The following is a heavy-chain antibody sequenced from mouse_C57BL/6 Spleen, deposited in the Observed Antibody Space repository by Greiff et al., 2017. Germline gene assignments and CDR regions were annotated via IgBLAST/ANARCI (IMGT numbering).Heavy chain of an antibody. V-gene: IGHV5-17*01. CDR2: ISRGSSTI. Sequence: EVKLMESGGGLVKPGGSLKLSCAASGFTFSDYGMHWVRQAPEKGLEWVAYISRGSSTIYYADTVKGRFTISRDNAKNTLFLQMTSLRSEDTAMYYCAREEIYYYVGYWGQGTTLTVSS. CDR3: AREEIYYYVGY. J-gene: IGHJ2*01. CDR1: GFTFSDYG. D-gene: IGHD1-1*01.